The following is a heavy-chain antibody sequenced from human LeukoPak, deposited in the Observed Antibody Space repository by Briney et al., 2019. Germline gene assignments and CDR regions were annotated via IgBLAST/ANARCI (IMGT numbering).Heavy chain of an antibody. CDR1: GFTFSNYG. CDR3: AQSRDYSTSTGYHPFDY. Sequence: GGSLRLSCAASGFTFSNYGMSWVRQAPGKGLEWVSAISGSGASTFYTDSVKGRFTISRDSSRNTLHLQMNSLRAEDTAVYYCAQSRDYSTSTGYHPFDYWGQGTLVTVSS. J-gene: IGHJ4*02. D-gene: IGHD3-9*01. V-gene: IGHV3-23*01. CDR2: ISGSGAST.